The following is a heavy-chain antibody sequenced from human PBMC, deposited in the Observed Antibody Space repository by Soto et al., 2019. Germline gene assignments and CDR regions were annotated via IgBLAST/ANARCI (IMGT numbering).Heavy chain of an antibody. D-gene: IGHD6-13*01. CDR1: GYTFTSYA. V-gene: IGHV1-3*01. J-gene: IGHJ4*02. Sequence: QVQLVQSGAEVKKPGASVKVSCKASGYTFTSYAMHRVRQAPGQRLEWMGWINAGNGNTKYSQKFQGRVTITRDTSASTAYMELSSLRSEDTAVYYCARPHFSSSYYFDYWGQGTLVTVSS. CDR3: ARPHFSSSYYFDY. CDR2: INAGNGNT.